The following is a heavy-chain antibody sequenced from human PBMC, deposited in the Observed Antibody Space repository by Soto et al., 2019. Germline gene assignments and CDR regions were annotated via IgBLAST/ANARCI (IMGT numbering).Heavy chain of an antibody. CDR3: ATGGIHYEA. CDR1: GFAFRHNY. D-gene: IGHD4-17*01. V-gene: IGHV3-11*01. Sequence: GSLRLACTVSGFAFRHNYLSWIRQAPGKGLEWLSYISTSGSPAYYADSVKGRFTISTDNAKKSLYLQMDSLRAEDTGVYYCATGGIHYEAWGQVTLVTVSS. J-gene: IGHJ5*02. CDR2: ISTSGSPA.